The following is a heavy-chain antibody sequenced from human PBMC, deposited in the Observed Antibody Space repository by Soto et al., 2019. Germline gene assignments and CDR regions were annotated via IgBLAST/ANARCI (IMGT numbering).Heavy chain of an antibody. J-gene: IGHJ4*02. CDR2: ISAYNGNT. V-gene: IGHV1-18*01. Sequence: QVQLVQSGAEVKKPGASVKVSCKASGYTFASYAISWMRQAPGQGLEWMGWISAYNGNTNYAQKPQGRVTMTTDTSPSTAYMELRILGSYGTAVYSCAGDPPPPDSWGQGTLATASS. CDR1: GYTFASYA. CDR3: AGDPPPPDS.